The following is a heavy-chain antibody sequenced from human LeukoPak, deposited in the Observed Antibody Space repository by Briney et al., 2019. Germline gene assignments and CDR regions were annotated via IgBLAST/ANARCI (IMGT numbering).Heavy chain of an antibody. D-gene: IGHD2-21*02. CDR3: ARVKKYCGGDCYPPYFDY. J-gene: IGHJ4*02. V-gene: IGHV4-34*01. CDR2: INHSGST. CDR1: GGSFSGYY. Sequence: SETLSLTCTVYGGSFSGYYWSWIRQPPGKGLEWIGEINHSGSTNYNPSLKSRVTISVDTSKNQFSLKLSSVTAADTAVYYCARVKKYCGGDCYPPYFDYWGQGTLVTVSS.